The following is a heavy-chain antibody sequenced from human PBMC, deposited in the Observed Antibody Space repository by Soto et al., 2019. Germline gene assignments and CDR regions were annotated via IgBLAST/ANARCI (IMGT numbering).Heavy chain of an antibody. CDR3: ARGRGVGYCSGGSCYPDAFDI. J-gene: IGHJ3*02. D-gene: IGHD2-15*01. CDR2: IIPILGIA. V-gene: IGHV1-69*02. CDR1: GGTFSSYT. Sequence: VQLVQSGAEVKKPGSSVKVSCKASGGTFSSYTISWVRQAPGQGLEWMGRIIPILGIANYAQKFQGRVTITADKSTSTAYMELSSLRSEDTAVYYCARGRGVGYCSGGSCYPDAFDIWGQGTMVTVSS.